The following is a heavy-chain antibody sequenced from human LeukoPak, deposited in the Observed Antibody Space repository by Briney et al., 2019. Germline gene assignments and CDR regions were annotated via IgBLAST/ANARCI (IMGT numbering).Heavy chain of an antibody. Sequence: SETLSLTCTVSGGSIRSYYWSWIRQAPGKGLEWIGFISYSAYISYSPSLKSRVAISVDTSKSQFSLRLSSMTAADTAIYYCARGRNDNGGMFFDSWAQGTLVTVSS. D-gene: IGHD4-23*01. J-gene: IGHJ4*02. CDR2: ISYSAYI. CDR3: ARGRNDNGGMFFDS. V-gene: IGHV4-59*01. CDR1: GGSIRSYY.